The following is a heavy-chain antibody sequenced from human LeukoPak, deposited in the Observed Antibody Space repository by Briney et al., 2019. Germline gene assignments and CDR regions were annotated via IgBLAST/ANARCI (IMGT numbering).Heavy chain of an antibody. CDR3: ARDSYYDSSGYYRLDY. CDR2: IIPIFGTA. CDR1: GGTFSSYA. J-gene: IGHJ4*02. D-gene: IGHD3-22*01. Sequence: SVKVSCKASGGTFSSYAISWVRQAPGQGLEWMGEIIPIFGTANYAQKFQGRVTITADESTSTAYMELSSLRSEDTAVYYCARDSYYDSSGYYRLDYWGQGTLVTVSS. V-gene: IGHV1-69*13.